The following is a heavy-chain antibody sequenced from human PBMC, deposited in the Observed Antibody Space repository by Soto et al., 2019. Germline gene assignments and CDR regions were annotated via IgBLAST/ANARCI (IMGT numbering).Heavy chain of an antibody. Sequence: QVQLQQWGAGLLKPSETLSLTCAVYGGSFSGYYWSWIRQPPGKGLEWIGEINHSGSTNYNPSLKSRVTISVDTSKNQFSLKLSSVTAADTAVYYCACSAQGYYYYYGMDVWGQGTTVTVSS. V-gene: IGHV4-34*01. D-gene: IGHD3-10*02. J-gene: IGHJ6*02. CDR3: ACSAQGYYYYYGMDV. CDR2: INHSGST. CDR1: GGSFSGYY.